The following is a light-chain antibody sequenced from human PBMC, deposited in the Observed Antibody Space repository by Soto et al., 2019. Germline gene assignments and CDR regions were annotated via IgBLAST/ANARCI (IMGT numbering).Light chain of an antibody. CDR1: SSKIGAGYD. V-gene: IGLV1-40*01. CDR2: GNN. Sequence: QSVLTQPPSVPGAPGQTITISCTGSSSKIGAGYDVHWYQQLPGRAPKLLIYGNNNRPSGVPDRFSGSKSGTSVSLAITGLWCEDEADYHCQSCASSLTNAVFGVRINLTVL. CDR3: QSCASSLTNAV. J-gene: IGLJ2*01.